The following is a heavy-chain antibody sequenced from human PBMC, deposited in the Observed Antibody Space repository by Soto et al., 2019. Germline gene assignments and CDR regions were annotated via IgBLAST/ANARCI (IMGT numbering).Heavy chain of an antibody. CDR3: TKGYSGYDYAY. D-gene: IGHD5-12*01. CDR2: ISSDGRST. Sequence: VQLVESGGGVVQPGRSLRLSCAASGFTFSSYWMHWVRQSPGKGLVWVSRISSDGRSTNYADSVRGRFTISRDNAKNTLYLQMSGLRAEDTAVYFCTKGYSGYDYAYWGQGSLVTVSS. CDR1: GFTFSSYW. J-gene: IGHJ4*02. V-gene: IGHV3-74*02.